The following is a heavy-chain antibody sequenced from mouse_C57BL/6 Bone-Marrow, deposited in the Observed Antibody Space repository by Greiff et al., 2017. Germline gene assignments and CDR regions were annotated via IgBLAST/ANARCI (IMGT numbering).Heavy chain of an antibody. Sequence: QVQLQQPGAELVKPGASVKLSCKASGYTFTSYWMHWVKQRPGRGLEGIGRIDPNGGGTKYNEKFKSKATLTVDKPSSTAYMQISSLTSEDSAVYYCARDDYGFDYWGQGTTLTGSS. CDR2: IDPNGGGT. V-gene: IGHV1-72*01. CDR3: ARDDYGFDY. CDR1: GYTFTSYW. D-gene: IGHD1-1*01. J-gene: IGHJ2*01.